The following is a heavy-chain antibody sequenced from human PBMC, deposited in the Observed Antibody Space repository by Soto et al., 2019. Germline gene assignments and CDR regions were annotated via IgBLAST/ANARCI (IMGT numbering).Heavy chain of an antibody. V-gene: IGHV4-59*08. Sequence: QVQLQESGPGLVKPSETMSLTCTVSGVSIRNDYWNWVRQSPGKGLEWIGFIYYSGTTKYNPSLQSRVTMSADTSKNQVSLKLTSVTATHTAVYYCARGGGSFSSGWYFDDWGQGTLVTVSS. J-gene: IGHJ4*02. CDR1: GVSIRNDY. D-gene: IGHD6-19*01. CDR3: ARGGGSFSSGWYFDD. CDR2: IYYSGTT.